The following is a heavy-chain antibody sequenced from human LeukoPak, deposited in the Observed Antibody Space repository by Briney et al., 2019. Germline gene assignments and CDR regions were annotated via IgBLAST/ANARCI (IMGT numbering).Heavy chain of an antibody. CDR2: IYASGST. CDR3: AREPKTGYYNVLPFDY. CDR1: GGSISSGSDY. V-gene: IGHV4-61*02. D-gene: IGHD3-9*01. Sequence: PSGTLSLTCTVSGGSISSGSDYWSWIRQPAGKGLEWIGRIYASGSTNYNPSLKSRVTISVDTSKNQFSLKLSSVTAADTAVYYCAREPKTGYYNVLPFDYWGQGTLVTVSS. J-gene: IGHJ4*02.